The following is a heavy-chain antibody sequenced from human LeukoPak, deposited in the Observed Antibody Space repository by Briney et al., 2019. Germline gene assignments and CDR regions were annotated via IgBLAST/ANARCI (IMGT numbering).Heavy chain of an antibody. V-gene: IGHV3-48*03. Sequence: PGGSLRPSCAGSGLSFIDYGMNWVRQAPGKGLEWLTFISPSGRSVSYAASVKGRFTIARDNAKKSLYLQMDSLRGEDTAIYYCTRDAGSDVWGQGTLVTVSS. J-gene: IGHJ1*01. CDR2: ISPSGRSV. CDR3: TRDAGSDV. D-gene: IGHD3-10*01. CDR1: GLSFIDYG.